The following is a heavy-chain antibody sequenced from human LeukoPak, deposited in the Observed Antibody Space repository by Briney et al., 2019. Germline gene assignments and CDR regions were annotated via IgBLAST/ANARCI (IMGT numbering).Heavy chain of an antibody. V-gene: IGHV3-23*01. CDR3: AREKGGYYDSSGYGAFDI. D-gene: IGHD3-22*01. CDR2: ISGSGGST. CDR1: GFTFSSYA. Sequence: GGSLRLSCAASGFTFSSYAMSWVRQAPGKGLEWVSAISGSGGSTYYADSVKGRFTISRDNSKNTLYLQMNSLRAEDTAVYYCAREKGGYYDSSGYGAFDIWGQGTMVTVSS. J-gene: IGHJ3*02.